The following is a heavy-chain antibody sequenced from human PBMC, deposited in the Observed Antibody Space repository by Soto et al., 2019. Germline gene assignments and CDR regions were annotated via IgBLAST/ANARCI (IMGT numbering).Heavy chain of an antibody. CDR1: GGSFSSGGYF. CDR3: ARVVDYGDYPDF. J-gene: IGHJ4*02. Sequence: QVHLQESGPGLVKPSQTLSVTCTVSGGSFSSGGYFWSWIRQRPENGLEWIGSIYYSGSTNYNPALKSRLPILEDASKNQFSLKLQSVTAADTAVYYCARVVDYGDYPDFWGQGTLVTVSS. D-gene: IGHD4-17*01. CDR2: IYYSGST. V-gene: IGHV4-31*03.